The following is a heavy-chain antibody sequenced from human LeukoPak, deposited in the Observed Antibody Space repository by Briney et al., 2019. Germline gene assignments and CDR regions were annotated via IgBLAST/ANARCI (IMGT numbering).Heavy chain of an antibody. V-gene: IGHV4-34*01. CDR1: GGSFSGYN. D-gene: IGHD3-3*01. J-gene: IGHJ4*02. Sequence: SETLSLTCAVSGGSFSGYNWCWMRQPPRKGLEWRGEINHSGSTNYNPPPQSRVTISVDTSKNQCSVKLSSVTATDTAVYYCARTASYLGDDFCSCYKRGYFDYWGQGSLVTVSS. CDR3: ARTASYLGDDFCSCYKRGYFDY. CDR2: INHSGST.